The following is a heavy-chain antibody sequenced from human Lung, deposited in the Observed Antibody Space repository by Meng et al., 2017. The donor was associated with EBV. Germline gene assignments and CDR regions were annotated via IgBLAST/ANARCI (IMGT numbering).Heavy chain of an antibody. CDR1: GGSFSGYY. D-gene: IGHD2/OR15-2a*01. J-gene: IGHJ4*02. V-gene: IGHV4-34*01. CDR3: ARGFLSFVRVFDY. CDR2: INHSGST. Sequence: QVHFQRWGAGLLKPSEPVSPTCAVDGGSFSGYYWSWIRQPPGKGLEWIGEINHSGSTNYNPSLKSRVTISVDTSKNQFSLKLSSVTAADTAVYYCARGFLSFVRVFDYWGQGTLVTVSS.